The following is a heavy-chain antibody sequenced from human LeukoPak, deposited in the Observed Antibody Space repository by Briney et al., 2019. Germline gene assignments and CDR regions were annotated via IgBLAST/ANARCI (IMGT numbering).Heavy chain of an antibody. Sequence: SETLSLTCTVSGESISGFYWTWIRQRPGKGLEWIGYIYYSGSTNYNPSLKSRVTISVDTSKNQFSLKLSSVTAADTAVYYCARQGRGYSSSWYGDYWGQGTLVTVSS. D-gene: IGHD6-13*01. V-gene: IGHV4-59*08. CDR2: IYYSGST. CDR1: GESISGFY. CDR3: ARQGRGYSSSWYGDY. J-gene: IGHJ4*02.